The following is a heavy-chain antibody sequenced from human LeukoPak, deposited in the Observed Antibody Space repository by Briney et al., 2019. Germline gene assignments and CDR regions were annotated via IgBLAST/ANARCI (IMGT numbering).Heavy chain of an antibody. Sequence: GGSLRLSCAASGFTFSTSTMNWVRRAPGKGLEWVSSISSTSDYIYYADSVRGRFTISRDNAKNTLYLQMNSLRAEDTAVYYCVRIPSSANFPNWLDPWGQGTLVTVSS. CDR3: VRIPSSANFPNWLDP. CDR1: GFTFSTST. D-gene: IGHD4/OR15-4a*01. CDR2: ISSTSDYI. J-gene: IGHJ5*02. V-gene: IGHV3-21*01.